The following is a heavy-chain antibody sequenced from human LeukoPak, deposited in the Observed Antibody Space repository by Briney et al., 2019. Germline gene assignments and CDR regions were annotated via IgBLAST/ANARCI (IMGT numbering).Heavy chain of an antibody. Sequence: SVKVSCKASGYTFTGYYMHWVRQAPGQGLEWMGWIDSNSGGTHYAQKFQDRVTMTRDTSISTAYMELSRLRSGDTAMYYCAREELTSGSYSEDLDYWGQGTLVTVSS. V-gene: IGHV1-2*02. CDR3: AREELTSGSYSEDLDY. CDR1: GYTFTGYY. CDR2: IDSNSGGT. J-gene: IGHJ4*02. D-gene: IGHD1-26*01.